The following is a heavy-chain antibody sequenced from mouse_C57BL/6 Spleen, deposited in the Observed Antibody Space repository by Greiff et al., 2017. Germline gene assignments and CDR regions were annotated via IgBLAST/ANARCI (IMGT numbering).Heavy chain of an antibody. CDR2: IHPNSGST. V-gene: IGHV1-64*01. J-gene: IGHJ4*01. CDR1: GYTFTSYW. Sequence: QVQLQQPGAELVKPGASVKLSCKASGYTFTSYWMHWVKQRPGQGLEWIGMIHPNSGSTNYNEKFKSKATLTVDTSYSTAHMQLRILTSVDSAVYYCARHDYGYDYAMDYWGQGTSGTVSS. CDR3: ARHDYGYDYAMDY. D-gene: IGHD2-2*01.